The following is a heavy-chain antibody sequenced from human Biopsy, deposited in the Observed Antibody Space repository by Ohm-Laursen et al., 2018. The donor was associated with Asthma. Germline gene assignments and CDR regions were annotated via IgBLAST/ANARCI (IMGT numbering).Heavy chain of an antibody. CDR3: ARGQKSAGDRWFDP. Sequence: ASVKVSCKASGYPFIGYHIHWMRQAPGQGLEWIGRINPNSGATNYAQKFQGRVTMTRDTSISTAYMEVSRLRSDDTAVYYCARGQKSAGDRWFDPWGQGTLVTVSS. V-gene: IGHV1-2*06. CDR1: GYPFIGYH. CDR2: INPNSGAT. D-gene: IGHD6-13*01. J-gene: IGHJ5*02.